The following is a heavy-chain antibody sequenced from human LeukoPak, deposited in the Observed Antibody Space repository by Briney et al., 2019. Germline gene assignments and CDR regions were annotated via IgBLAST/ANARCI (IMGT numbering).Heavy chain of an antibody. CDR2: IYYSGST. J-gene: IGHJ1*01. D-gene: IGHD5-18*01. CDR3: ARLHDGYRYGADQ. V-gene: IGHV4-59*08. CDR1: GGSINSYY. Sequence: SETLSLTCTVSGGSINSYYWSWIRQPPGKGLEWIGYIYYSGSTNYNPSLKSRVTISVDTSKNQFSLKLSPVTAADTAVYYCARLHDGYRYGADQWGQGTLVTVSS.